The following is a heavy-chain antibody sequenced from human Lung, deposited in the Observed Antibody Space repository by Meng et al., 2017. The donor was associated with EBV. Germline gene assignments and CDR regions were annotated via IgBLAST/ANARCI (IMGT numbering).Heavy chain of an antibody. CDR2: IYSVGST. CDR3: ITSHD. Sequence: EVLLVESGGGLLRPWVSLRLSCAVSGFTVSNNYMSWLRQAPGRGLEWVSLIYSVGSTYYADSVKGRFTISRDNSKNTLHLQMNSLRVEDTAVYYCITSHDCGQGTLVTVSS. CDR1: GFTVSNNY. J-gene: IGHJ4*02. V-gene: IGHV3-53*01. D-gene: IGHD1-14*01.